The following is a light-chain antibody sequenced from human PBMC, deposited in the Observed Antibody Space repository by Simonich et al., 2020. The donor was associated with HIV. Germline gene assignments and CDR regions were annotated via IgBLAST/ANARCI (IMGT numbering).Light chain of an antibody. CDR3: QQRSNWPPEVT. CDR2: GAS. J-gene: IGKJ5*01. V-gene: IGKV3-15*01. CDR1: QRVSNN. Sequence: EIEMTQSPATLSVSPGERATLSCRASQRVSNNLAWYQQKPGQAPRLLMHGASTRASGIPARFSGSGSGTDFTLTISSLEPEDFAVYYCQQRSNWPPEVTFGQGTRLEIK.